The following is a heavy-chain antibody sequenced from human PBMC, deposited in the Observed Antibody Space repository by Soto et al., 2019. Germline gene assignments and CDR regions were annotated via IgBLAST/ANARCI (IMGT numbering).Heavy chain of an antibody. D-gene: IGHD4-17*01. V-gene: IGHV1-69*12. J-gene: IGHJ6*02. CDR2: IIPIFGTA. CDR1: GGTFSSYA. CDR3: AREFDDYGANRANYYYYGMDV. Sequence: QVQLVQSGAEVKKPGSSVKVSCKASGGTFSSYAISWVRQAPGQGLEWMGGIIPIFGTANYAQKFQGRVTITADESTSTAYKELSSLRSEDTAVYYCAREFDDYGANRANYYYYGMDVWGQGTTVTVSS.